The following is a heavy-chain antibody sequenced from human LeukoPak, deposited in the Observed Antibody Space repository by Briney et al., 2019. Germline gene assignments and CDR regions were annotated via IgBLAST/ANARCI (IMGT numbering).Heavy chain of an antibody. CDR2: INPSGGST. D-gene: IGHD2-21*02. V-gene: IGHV1-46*01. Sequence: GASVKVSCKASGYTFTSYYMHWVRQAPGHGLEWMGIINPSGGSTSYAQKFQGRVTMTRDTSTSTVYMELSSLRSEDTAVYYCARDEEAYCGGDCYSLHFQHWGQGTLVTVSS. CDR3: ARDEEAYCGGDCYSLHFQH. J-gene: IGHJ1*01. CDR1: GYTFTSYY.